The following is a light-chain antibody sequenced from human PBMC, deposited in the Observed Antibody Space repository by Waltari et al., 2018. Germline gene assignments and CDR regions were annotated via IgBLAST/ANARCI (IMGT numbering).Light chain of an antibody. CDR2: EVT. V-gene: IGLV2-14*02. CDR1: SSAVGSYNL. CDR3: ASFAGSNTL. J-gene: IGLJ2*01. Sequence: QSALTQAASVSGSPGQPITISCTGPSSAVGSYNLVSWYQQHPGKAPHLIISEVTKRPSGVPDRFSGSKSGITASLTVFGLQTEDEADYYCASFAGSNTLFGGGTKLTVL.